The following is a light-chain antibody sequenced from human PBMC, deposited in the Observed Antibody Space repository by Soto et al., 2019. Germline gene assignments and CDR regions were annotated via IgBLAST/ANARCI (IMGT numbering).Light chain of an antibody. CDR3: SSYISSSTPFDV. CDR2: EVS. V-gene: IGLV2-14*01. J-gene: IGLJ1*01. Sequence: QSALTQPASVSGSPGQSITISCTGTSSDVGGHNSVPWYQQHPGKAPKLMIFEVSNRPSGVSNRFSGSKSGNTASLTISGLQAEDEADYYCSSYISSSTPFDVFGTGTKLTVL. CDR1: SSDVGGHNS.